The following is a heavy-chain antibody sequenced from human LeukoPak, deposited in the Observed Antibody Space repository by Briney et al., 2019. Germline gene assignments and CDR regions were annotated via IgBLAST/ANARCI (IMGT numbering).Heavy chain of an antibody. J-gene: IGHJ4*02. CDR2: INPSSGGT. CDR3: ARGGRQVATIPFDY. CDR1: GYTFTGYY. D-gene: IGHD5-12*01. V-gene: IGHV1-2*04. Sequence: ASVKVSCKASGYTFTGYYMHWVRQAPGQGLEWMGWINPSSGGTNYAQKFQGWVTMTRNTSISTAYMELSRLRSDDTAVYYCARGGRQVATIPFDYWGQGTLVTVSS.